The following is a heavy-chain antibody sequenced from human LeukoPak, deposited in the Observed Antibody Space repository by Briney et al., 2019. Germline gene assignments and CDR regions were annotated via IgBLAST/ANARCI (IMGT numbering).Heavy chain of an antibody. CDR1: GFTFSSYA. Sequence: GGSLRLSCAASGFTFSSYAMSWVRQAPGKGLEWVSAISGSGGSTYYADSVKGRFTISRDNSKNTLYLQMNSLRAEDTAVYYCARGSRSSAYYDFWSGYYTGNFDYWGQGTLVTVSS. V-gene: IGHV3-23*01. D-gene: IGHD3-3*01. CDR3: ARGSRSSAYYDFWSGYYTGNFDY. CDR2: ISGSGGST. J-gene: IGHJ4*02.